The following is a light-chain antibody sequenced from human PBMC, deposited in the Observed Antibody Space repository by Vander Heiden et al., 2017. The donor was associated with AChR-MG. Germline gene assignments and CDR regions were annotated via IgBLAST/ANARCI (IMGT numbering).Light chain of an antibody. J-gene: IGLJ2*01. CDR3: QSYDSSRSGVV. CDR1: SSNIGAGYG. CDR2: GNS. Sequence: VLTPPPSAAGAPGQRVTIACTRSSSNIGAGYGVHWYQQLPGPAPKLVIYGNSSRPSGVPDRFSGSKSGTSASLAITGLEAEDEADYYCQSYDSSRSGVVFGGGTKLTVL. V-gene: IGLV1-40*01.